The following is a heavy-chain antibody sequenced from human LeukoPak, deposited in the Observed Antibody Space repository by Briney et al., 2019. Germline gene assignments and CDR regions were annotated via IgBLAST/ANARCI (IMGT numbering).Heavy chain of an antibody. CDR2: ISAYNGNT. CDR3: ARDEYDFWSGYYYMDV. Sequence: ASVKVPCKASGYTFTSYGISWVRQAPGQGLEWMGWISAYNGNTNYAQKLQGRVTMTTDTSTSTAYMELRSLRSDDTAVYYCARDEYDFWSGYYYMDVWGKGTTVTVSS. D-gene: IGHD3-3*01. J-gene: IGHJ6*03. V-gene: IGHV1-18*01. CDR1: GYTFTSYG.